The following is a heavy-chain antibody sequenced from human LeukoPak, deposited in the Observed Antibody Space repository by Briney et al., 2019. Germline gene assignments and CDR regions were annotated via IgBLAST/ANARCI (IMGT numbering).Heavy chain of an antibody. CDR2: INPNSGGT. J-gene: IGHJ6*03. CDR1: GYTFTGYY. CDR3: ARTAGPYYYYYYYMDV. D-gene: IGHD6-13*01. Sequence: ASVKVSCKASGYTFTGYYMHWVRQAPGQGLEWMGWINPNSGGTNYAQKFQGRVTMTRDTSISTAYMELSRLRSDDTAVYYCARTAGPYYYYYYYMDVWGKGTTVTVSS. V-gene: IGHV1-2*02.